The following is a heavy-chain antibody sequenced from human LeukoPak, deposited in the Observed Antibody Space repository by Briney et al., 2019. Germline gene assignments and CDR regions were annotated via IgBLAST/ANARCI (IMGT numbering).Heavy chain of an antibody. J-gene: IGHJ6*04. Sequence: SETLSLTCAVSGGSISSSTWWTWVRQSPEKGLEWIGEIYYGGSINYNPSLKSRVTISVDKSKNKVSLKMTFVAAADTAVYYCARGGSTSWPNKYSYGLDVWGKGTTVTVSS. CDR2: IYYGGSI. CDR3: ARGGSTSWPNKYSYGLDV. D-gene: IGHD2-2*01. V-gene: IGHV4-4*02. CDR1: GGSISSSTW.